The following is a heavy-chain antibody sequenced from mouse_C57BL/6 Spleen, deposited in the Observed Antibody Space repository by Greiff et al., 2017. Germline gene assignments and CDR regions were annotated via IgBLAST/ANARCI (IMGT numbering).Heavy chain of an antibody. CDR1: GFNIKDYY. V-gene: IGHV14-1*01. CDR2: IDPEDGDT. Sequence: VQLQQSGAELVRPGASVKLSCTASGFNIKDYYMHWVKQRPEQGLEWIGRIDPEDGDTEYAPKFQGKATMTADTSSNTAYLQLSSLTSEDTAVYYCNTWRGISAGVADYWGQGTTLTVSS. D-gene: IGHD1-1*01. J-gene: IGHJ2*01. CDR3: NTWRGISAGVADY.